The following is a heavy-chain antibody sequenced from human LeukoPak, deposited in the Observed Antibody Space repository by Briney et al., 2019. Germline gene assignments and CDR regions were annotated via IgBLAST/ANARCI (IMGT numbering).Heavy chain of an antibody. J-gene: IGHJ3*02. CDR3: AREPYSSLAFDI. D-gene: IGHD5-18*01. CDR2: INSDGTSS. CDR1: GFTFSSYW. Sequence: GGSLRLSCAASGFTFSSYWMHWVRQAPGKGLLFVSRINSDGTSSTYADSVKGRFTISRDNAENTLYLQINSLRDEDTAVYFCAREPYSSLAFDIWGQGTMVTVSS. V-gene: IGHV3-74*01.